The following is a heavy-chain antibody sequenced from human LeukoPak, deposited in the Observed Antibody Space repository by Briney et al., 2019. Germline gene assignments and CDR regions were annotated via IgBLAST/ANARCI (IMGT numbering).Heavy chain of an antibody. V-gene: IGHV1-69*13. Sequence: ASVKVSCKASGGTFSSYAISWVRQAPGQGLEWMGGIIPIFGTANYAQKFQGRVTITADESTSTAYMELSSLRSEDTAVYYCASEGRRTYYDFWSGYAANWFDPGGQGTLVTVSS. CDR2: IIPIFGTA. CDR3: ASEGRRTYYDFWSGYAANWFDP. CDR1: GGTFSSYA. D-gene: IGHD3-3*01. J-gene: IGHJ5*02.